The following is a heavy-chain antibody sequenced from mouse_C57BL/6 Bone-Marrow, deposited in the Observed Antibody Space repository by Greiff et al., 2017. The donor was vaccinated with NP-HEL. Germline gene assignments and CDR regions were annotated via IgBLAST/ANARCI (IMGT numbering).Heavy chain of an antibody. V-gene: IGHV1-19*01. CDR2: INPYNGGT. J-gene: IGHJ4*01. Sequence: VQLKQSGPVLVKPGASVKMSCKASGYTFTDYYMNWVKQSHGKSLEWIGVINPYNGGTSYNQKFKGKATLTVDKSSSTAYMELNSLTSEDSAVYYCATYGSSAYAMDYWGQGTSVTVSS. CDR1: GYTFTDYY. D-gene: IGHD1-1*01. CDR3: ATYGSSAYAMDY.